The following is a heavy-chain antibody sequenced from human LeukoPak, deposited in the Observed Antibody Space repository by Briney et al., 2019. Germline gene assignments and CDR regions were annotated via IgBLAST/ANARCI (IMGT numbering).Heavy chain of an antibody. CDR2: IYYSGST. J-gene: IGHJ4*02. D-gene: IGHD6-6*01. CDR1: GGSISSSSYY. CDR3: ARERGSSSPLEFDY. Sequence: PSEALSLTCTVSGGSISSSSYYWGWIRQPPGKGLEWIGSIYYSGSTYYNPSLKSRVTISVDTSKNQFSLKLSSVTAADTAVYYCARERGSSSPLEFDYWGQGTLVTVSS. V-gene: IGHV4-39*07.